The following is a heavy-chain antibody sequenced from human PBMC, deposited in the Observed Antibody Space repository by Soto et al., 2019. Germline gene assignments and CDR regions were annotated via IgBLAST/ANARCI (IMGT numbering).Heavy chain of an antibody. CDR1: GFTFTSSA. V-gene: IGHV1-58*01. D-gene: IGHD2-15*01. CDR2: IVVGSGNT. Sequence: ASVKVSCKASGFTFTSSAVQWVRQARGQRLEWKGWIVVGSGNTNYAQKFQERVTITRDMSTSTAYMELSSLRSEDTAVYYCAADPGYCSGGSCYSAGYYYYYGMDVWGQGTTVTVSS. J-gene: IGHJ6*02. CDR3: AADPGYCSGGSCYSAGYYYYYGMDV.